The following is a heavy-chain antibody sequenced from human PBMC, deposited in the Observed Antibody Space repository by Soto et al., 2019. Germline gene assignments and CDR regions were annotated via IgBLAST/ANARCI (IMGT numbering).Heavy chain of an antibody. V-gene: IGHV4-39*01. J-gene: IGHJ6*02. D-gene: IGHD1-26*01. CDR3: RGWELIGSGYDSYYDMDV. CDR1: GGSISSSSYY. CDR2: VSYSGNT. Sequence: SETLSLTCTVSGGSISSSSYYWGWIRQPPGKGLEWIGIVSYSGNTYYNPSLKSRLTMSVDTSKNQFSLKLSSVTAADTALFFCRGWELIGSGYDSYYDMDVWGQGTTVTVSS.